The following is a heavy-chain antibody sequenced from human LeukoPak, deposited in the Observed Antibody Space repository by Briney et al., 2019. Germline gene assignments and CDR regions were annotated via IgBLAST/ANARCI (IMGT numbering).Heavy chain of an antibody. D-gene: IGHD6-19*01. J-gene: IGHJ4*02. V-gene: IGHV3-66*01. CDR2: IYSGGST. CDR1: GFTVSSNY. Sequence: SGGSLRLSCAASGFTVSSNYMSWVRQAPGKGLEWVSVIYSGGSTYYADSVKGRFTISRDNAKNSLYLQMNSLRAEDTAVYYWARDQVAGFDYWGQGTLVTVSS. CDR3: ARDQVAGFDY.